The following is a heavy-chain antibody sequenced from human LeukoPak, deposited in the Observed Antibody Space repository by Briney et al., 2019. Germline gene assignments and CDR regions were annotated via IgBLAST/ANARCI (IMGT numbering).Heavy chain of an antibody. CDR1: GFTVSDNN. CDR3: VRVHGGGY. Sequence: GGSLRLSCAASGFTVSDNNMIWVRQAPGRGLEWVSTLHRDGSVRYADSVNGRFTISRDDSKNTLSLQMSSLRDEDTAVYYCVRVHGGGYWGQGTLVTVSS. J-gene: IGHJ4*02. V-gene: IGHV3-53*01. D-gene: IGHD3-16*01. CDR2: LHRDGSV.